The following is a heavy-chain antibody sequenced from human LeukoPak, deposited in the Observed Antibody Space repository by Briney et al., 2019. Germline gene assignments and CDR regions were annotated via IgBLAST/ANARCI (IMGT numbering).Heavy chain of an antibody. CDR2: INTNTGNP. Sequence: ASVKVSCKASGYTFTSYAMNWVRQAPGQGLEWMGWINTNTGNPTYAQGFTGRFVFSLDTSVSTAYLQISSLKAEDTAVYYCARGIHYDFRSGLYYYYGMDVWGQGTTVTVSS. CDR1: GYTFTSYA. J-gene: IGHJ6*02. V-gene: IGHV7-4-1*02. CDR3: ARGIHYDFRSGLYYYYGMDV. D-gene: IGHD3-3*01.